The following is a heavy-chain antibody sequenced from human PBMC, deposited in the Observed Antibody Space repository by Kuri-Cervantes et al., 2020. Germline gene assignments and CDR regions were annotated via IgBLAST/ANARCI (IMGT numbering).Heavy chain of an antibody. V-gene: IGHV3-7*01. Sequence: GESLKISCAASGFTFSSYWMSWVRQAPGKGLEWVANIKQDGSEKYYVDSVKGRFTISRDNAKNSLYLQMNSLRAEDTAVYYCAREDYAGITIFGVVIHMDVWGKGTTVTVSS. CDR1: GFTFSSYW. D-gene: IGHD3-3*01. J-gene: IGHJ6*03. CDR2: IKQDGSEK. CDR3: AREDYAGITIFGVVIHMDV.